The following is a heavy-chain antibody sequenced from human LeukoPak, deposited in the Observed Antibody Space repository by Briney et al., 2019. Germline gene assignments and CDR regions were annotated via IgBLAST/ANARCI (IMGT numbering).Heavy chain of an antibody. D-gene: IGHD2-2*01. J-gene: IGHJ4*02. Sequence: ASVKVYCKASGYTFTSYAMNWVRQAPGQGLEWMGWINTNTGNPTYAQGFTGRFVFSLDTSVSTAYLQISSLKAEDTAVYYCARDHCSSTSCYFDYWGQGTLVTVSS. V-gene: IGHV7-4-1*02. CDR2: INTNTGNP. CDR1: GYTFTSYA. CDR3: ARDHCSSTSCYFDY.